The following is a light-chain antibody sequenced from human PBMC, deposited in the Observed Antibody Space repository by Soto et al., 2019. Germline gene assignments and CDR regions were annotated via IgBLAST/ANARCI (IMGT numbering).Light chain of an antibody. CDR1: SSDVGGYNY. Sequence: SALTQPAYVSGSPGQSITISCTGTSSDVGGYNYVSWYQQLPGKAPKLMIYDVSDRPSGVSDRFSGSKSGNTASLTISGLQAEDEADYYCSSYTSSSTLGVFGTGTKVTVL. J-gene: IGLJ1*01. V-gene: IGLV2-14*03. CDR3: SSYTSSSTLGV. CDR2: DVS.